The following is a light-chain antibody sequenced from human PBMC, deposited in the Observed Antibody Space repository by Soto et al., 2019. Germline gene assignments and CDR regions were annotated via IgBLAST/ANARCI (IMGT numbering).Light chain of an antibody. V-gene: IGKV3-11*01. CDR2: DAY. Sequence: EVVLTQSPVTLSLSPGERATLSCRASQSFRGLLAWYQQKPGQAPRLLIYDAYNRATGIPPRLSGSGSGPDFTLTISSLEPEDSAVYYCQQRLLWTITFGQGTRLEIK. J-gene: IGKJ5*01. CDR3: QQRLLWTIT. CDR1: QSFRGL.